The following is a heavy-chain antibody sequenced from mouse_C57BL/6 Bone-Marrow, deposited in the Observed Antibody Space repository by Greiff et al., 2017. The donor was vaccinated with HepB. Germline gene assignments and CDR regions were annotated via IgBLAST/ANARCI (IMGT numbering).Heavy chain of an antibody. J-gene: IGHJ3*01. CDR1: GYTFTSYW. CDR3: AREEEDYYVSSYAWFAY. Sequence: QVQLKQPGAELVRPGSSVKLSCKASGYTFTSYWMHWVKQRPIQGLEWIGNIDPSDSETHYNQKFKDKATLTVDKSSSTAYMQLSSLTSEDSAVYYCAREEEDYYVSSYAWFAYWGQGTLVTVSA. V-gene: IGHV1-52*01. CDR2: IDPSDSET. D-gene: IGHD1-1*01.